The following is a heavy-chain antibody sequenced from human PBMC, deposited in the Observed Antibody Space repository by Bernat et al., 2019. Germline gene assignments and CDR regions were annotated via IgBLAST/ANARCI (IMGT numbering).Heavy chain of an antibody. J-gene: IGHJ4*02. CDR1: GGTFSSYT. Sequence: QVQLVQSGAEVKKPGSSVKVSCKASGGTFSSYTISWVRQAPGQGLEWMGRIIPILGIANYAQKFPGRVTITADKSTSTAYMELSSLRSEDTAVYYCARAPGGYCSSTSCHNIDYWGQGTLVTVSS. D-gene: IGHD2-2*01. V-gene: IGHV1-69*02. CDR3: ARAPGGYCSSTSCHNIDY. CDR2: IIPILGIA.